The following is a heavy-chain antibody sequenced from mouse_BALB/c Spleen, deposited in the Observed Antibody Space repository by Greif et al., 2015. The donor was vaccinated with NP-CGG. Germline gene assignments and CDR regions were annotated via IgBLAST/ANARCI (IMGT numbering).Heavy chain of an antibody. CDR3: AIWFDY. D-gene: IGHD1-1*02. CDR2: IDPANGNT. J-gene: IGHJ2*01. CDR1: GFNIKDTY. Sequence: EVKLVESGAELVKPGASVKLSCTASGFNIKDTYMHWVKQRPEQGLEWIGRIDPANGNTKYDPKFQGKATITADTSSNTAYLQLSSLTSEDTAVYYCAIWFDYWGQGTTLTVSS. V-gene: IGHV14-3*02.